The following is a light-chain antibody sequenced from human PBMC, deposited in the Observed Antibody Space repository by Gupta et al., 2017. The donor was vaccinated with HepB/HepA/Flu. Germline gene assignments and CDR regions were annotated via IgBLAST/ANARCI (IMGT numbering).Light chain of an antibody. V-gene: IGLV3-1*01. Sequence: SYEVTQPPSVSVSPGQTASITCSGDKLGDKYTCWYQQKPGQSPVLIIYQNNKRPSGIPERFSGSNSGNTATLTISGTQAMDEADYYCQAWDSNTDVFGPGTKVTVL. CDR3: QAWDSNTDV. CDR1: KLGDKY. J-gene: IGLJ1*01. CDR2: QNN.